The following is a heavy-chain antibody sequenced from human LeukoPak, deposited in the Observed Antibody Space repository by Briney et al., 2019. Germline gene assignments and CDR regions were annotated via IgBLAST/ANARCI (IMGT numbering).Heavy chain of an antibody. D-gene: IGHD6-19*01. V-gene: IGHV1-46*01. CDR3: ARDRSSGWYLGSYFDY. J-gene: IGHJ4*02. CDR2: INPSGGST. CDR1: GYTFTSYY. Sequence: ASVKVSCKASGYTFTSYYMHWVRQAPGQGLEWMGMINPSGGSTSYAQKFQGRVTMTRDTSTSTVYMELSSLRSEDTAVYYCARDRSSGWYLGSYFDYWGQGTLVTVSS.